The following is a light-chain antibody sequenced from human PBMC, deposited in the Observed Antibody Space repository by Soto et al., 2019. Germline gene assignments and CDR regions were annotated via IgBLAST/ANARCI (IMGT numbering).Light chain of an antibody. Sequence: QSALTKPPSASGSPGQSVTISCTGTSSDVGAYHYVSWYQQHAGKAPKLVIYEVTKRPSGVPDRLSGSKSANTASLTVSGLQAEDEADYYCSSFASSNTWVFGGGTKLTVL. CDR1: SSDVGAYHY. CDR3: SSFASSNTWV. J-gene: IGLJ3*02. CDR2: EVT. V-gene: IGLV2-8*01.